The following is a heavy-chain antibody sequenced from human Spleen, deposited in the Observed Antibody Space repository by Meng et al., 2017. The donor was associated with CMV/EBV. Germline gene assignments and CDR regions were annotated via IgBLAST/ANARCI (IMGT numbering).Heavy chain of an antibody. D-gene: IGHD2-2*01. Sequence: GESLKISCAASGFTVSSNYMSWVRQAPGKGLEWVSVIYSGGSTYYADSVKGRFTISRDNSKNTLYLQMNSLRAEDTAVYYCASTDQPNPYYYYGMDVWGQGTTVTVSS. CDR2: IYSGGST. CDR1: GFTVSSNY. CDR3: ASTDQPNPYYYYGMDV. V-gene: IGHV3-53*01. J-gene: IGHJ6*02.